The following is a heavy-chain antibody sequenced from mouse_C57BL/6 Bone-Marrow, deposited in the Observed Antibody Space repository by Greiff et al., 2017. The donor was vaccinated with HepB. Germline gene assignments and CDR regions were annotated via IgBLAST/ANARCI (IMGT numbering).Heavy chain of an antibody. J-gene: IGHJ3*01. D-gene: IGHD1-1*01. V-gene: IGHV5-4*03. CDR3: ARAAYGSSEAWFAY. CDR2: ISDGGSYT. CDR1: GFTFSSYA. Sequence: EVKLMESGGGLVKPGGSLKLSCAASGFTFSSYAMSWVRQTPEKRLEWIATISDGGSYTYYPDNVKGRFTISRDNAKNNLYLQMSQLKSEDTAMYYCARAAYGSSEAWFAYWGQGTRVTVSA.